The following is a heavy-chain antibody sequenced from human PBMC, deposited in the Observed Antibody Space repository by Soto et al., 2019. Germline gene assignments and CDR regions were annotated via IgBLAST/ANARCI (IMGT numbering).Heavy chain of an antibody. J-gene: IGHJ5*02. CDR1: GGTFSSYA. CDR3: ARERRVGATIRWFDP. D-gene: IGHD1-26*01. CDR2: IIPIFGTA. Sequence: SVKVSCKASGGTFSSYAISWVRQAPGQGLEWMGGIIPIFGTANYAQKFQGRVTITADESTSTAYMELSSLRSEDTAVYYCARERRVGATIRWFDPWGQGTLVTVSS. V-gene: IGHV1-69*13.